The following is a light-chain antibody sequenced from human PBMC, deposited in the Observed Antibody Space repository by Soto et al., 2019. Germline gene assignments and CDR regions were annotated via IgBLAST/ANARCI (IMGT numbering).Light chain of an antibody. J-gene: IGLJ1*01. Sequence: QSVLTQPASVSGSPGQSITISCTGTSSDVGGYNYVSWYQQHPGKAPKLMIYEVSNRPSGVSNCFSGSKSGDTASLTISGLQAEDAANYHCSSYTSSSTYVFGTGTKVTVL. CDR2: EVS. V-gene: IGLV2-14*01. CDR3: SSYTSSSTYV. CDR1: SSDVGGYNY.